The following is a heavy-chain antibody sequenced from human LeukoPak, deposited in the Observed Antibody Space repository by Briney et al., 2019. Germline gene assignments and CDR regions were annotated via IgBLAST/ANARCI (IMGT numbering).Heavy chain of an antibody. CDR2: ISSSSSYI. D-gene: IGHD6-6*01. V-gene: IGHV3-21*01. CDR3: ARDRYSSSYRWFDP. Sequence: PGGSLRLSCAASGFTFRSYSMNWVRQAPGKGLEWVSSISSSSSYIYYADSVKGRFTISRDNAKHSLYLQMNSLRAEDTAVYYCARDRYSSSYRWFDPWGQGTLVTVSS. CDR1: GFTFRSYS. J-gene: IGHJ5*02.